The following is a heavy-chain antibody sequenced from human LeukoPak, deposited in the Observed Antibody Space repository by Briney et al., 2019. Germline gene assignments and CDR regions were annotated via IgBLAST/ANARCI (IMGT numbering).Heavy chain of an antibody. CDR3: AKVEYHDFSLDY. D-gene: IGHD3-3*01. V-gene: IGHV4-38-2*02. Sequence: SETLSLTCTVSGYSINSGYYWGWIRQPPGKGLEWIGSIYHSGNTYYNPSLKSRVTISVDTSKNQFSLKLTSVTAADTAVYYCAKVEYHDFSLDYWGQGTLVTVSS. CDR1: GYSINSGYY. J-gene: IGHJ4*02. CDR2: IYHSGNT.